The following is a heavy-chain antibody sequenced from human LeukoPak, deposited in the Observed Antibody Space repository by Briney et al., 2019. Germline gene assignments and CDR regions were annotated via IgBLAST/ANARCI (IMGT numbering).Heavy chain of an antibody. CDR3: ARDGHRMYYYGSSDYRFDS. CDR2: ISAYNGNT. J-gene: IGHJ4*02. CDR1: GYTFTNYG. V-gene: IGHV1-18*01. D-gene: IGHD3-22*01. Sequence: ASVKVSCKASGYTFTNYGISWVRQAPGQGLEWMGWISAYNGNTHYAQKVQGRVTMTTDTSTSTVYMELRSLRSDDTAVYYCARDGHRMYYYGSSDYRFDSWGQGTLVTVSS.